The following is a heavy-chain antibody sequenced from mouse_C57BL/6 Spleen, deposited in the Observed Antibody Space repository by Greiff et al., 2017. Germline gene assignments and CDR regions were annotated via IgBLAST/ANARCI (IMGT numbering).Heavy chain of an antibody. D-gene: IGHD1-1*01. J-gene: IGHJ2*01. Sequence: QVQLQQSGAELMKPGASVKLSCKATGYTFTGYWIEWVTQRPGHGLEWIGEILPGSGSTNYNEKFKGKATFTADTSSNTAYMQLSSLTTEDSAIYYCARSHYYYGSRYYFDYWGQGTTLTVSS. CDR2: ILPGSGST. CDR3: ARSHYYYGSRYYFDY. CDR1: GYTFTGYW. V-gene: IGHV1-9*01.